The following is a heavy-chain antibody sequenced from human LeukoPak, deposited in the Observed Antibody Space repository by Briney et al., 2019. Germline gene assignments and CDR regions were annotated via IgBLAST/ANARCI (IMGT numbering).Heavy chain of an antibody. CDR1: GFTFDDYA. CDR3: ARVTPYSSIGFDY. D-gene: IGHD6-13*01. V-gene: IGHV3-9*01. J-gene: IGHJ4*02. CDR2: ISWNSGSI. Sequence: GGSLRLSCAASGFTFDDYAMHWVRQAPGKGLEWVSGISWNSGSIGYADSVKGRFTISRDNAKNSLYLQMNSLRAEDTAVYYCARVTPYSSIGFDYWGQGTLVTVSS.